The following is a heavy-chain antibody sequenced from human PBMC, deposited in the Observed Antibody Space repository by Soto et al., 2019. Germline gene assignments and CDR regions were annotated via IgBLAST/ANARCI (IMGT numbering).Heavy chain of an antibody. CDR1: GGSISSYY. D-gene: IGHD6-19*01. J-gene: IGHJ5*02. Sequence: KQSPTLSLTCTVSGGSISSYYWSWIRQPPGKGLEWIGYIYYSGSTNYNPSLKSRVTISVDTSKNQFSLKLSSVTAADTAVYYCARDSAGGAVAGPTFYSWFDPWGQGTLVTVSS. V-gene: IGHV4-59*01. CDR3: ARDSAGGAVAGPTFYSWFDP. CDR2: IYYSGST.